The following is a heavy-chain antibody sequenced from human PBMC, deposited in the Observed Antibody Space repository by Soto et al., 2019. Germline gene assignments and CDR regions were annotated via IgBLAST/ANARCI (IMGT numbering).Heavy chain of an antibody. V-gene: IGHV4-31*03. Sequence: QVQLQESGPGLVKPSQTLSLTCTVSGGSISSGGYYWSWIRQHPGKGLEWIGYIYYSGSTYYNPSLKSRVTLSVDTSKNQCCRRLSSVTAAATAVYYCAGMVRGVIIHFNWFDPWGQGTLVTVSS. CDR2: IYYSGST. CDR1: GGSISSGGYY. J-gene: IGHJ5*02. CDR3: AGMVRGVIIHFNWFDP. D-gene: IGHD3-10*01.